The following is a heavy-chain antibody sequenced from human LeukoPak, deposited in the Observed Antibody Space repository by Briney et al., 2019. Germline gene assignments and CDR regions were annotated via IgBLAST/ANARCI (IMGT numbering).Heavy chain of an antibody. D-gene: IGHD5-24*01. CDR3: AKVGPYNDYYYGMDV. Sequence: GRSLRLSCAASGFTFSSYGMHWVRQAPGKGLEWVAVISYDGSNKYYADSVKGRFTISRDNSKNTLYLQMNSLRAEDTAVYYCAKVGPYNDYYYGMDVWGQGTAVTVSS. V-gene: IGHV3-30*18. CDR2: ISYDGSNK. CDR1: GFTFSSYG. J-gene: IGHJ6*02.